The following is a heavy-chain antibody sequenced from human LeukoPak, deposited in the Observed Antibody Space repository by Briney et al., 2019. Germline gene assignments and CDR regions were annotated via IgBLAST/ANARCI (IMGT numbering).Heavy chain of an antibody. D-gene: IGHD6-13*01. CDR3: ATASRWYYYYYGMDV. Sequence: ASVKVSCKASGGTFSSYAISWVRQAPGQGLEWMGRIIPILGIANYAQKFQGRVTITADNSTSTAYMELSSLRSEDTAVYYCATASRWYYYYYGMDVWGQGTTVTVSS. CDR1: GGTFSSYA. J-gene: IGHJ6*02. V-gene: IGHV1-69*04. CDR2: IIPILGIA.